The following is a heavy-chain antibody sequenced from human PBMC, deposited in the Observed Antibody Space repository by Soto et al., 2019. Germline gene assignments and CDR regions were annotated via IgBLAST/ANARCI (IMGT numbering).Heavy chain of an antibody. V-gene: IGHV1-2*04. D-gene: IGHD5-18*01. J-gene: IGHJ5*02. Sequence: ASVKVSCKASGYTFTGYYMHWVRQAPGQGLEWMGWINPNSGGTNYAQKFQGWVTMTRDTSISTAYMELSRLRSDDTAVYYCARDLGTAMGTNWFDPWGQGTLVTVSS. CDR2: INPNSGGT. CDR3: ARDLGTAMGTNWFDP. CDR1: GYTFTGYY.